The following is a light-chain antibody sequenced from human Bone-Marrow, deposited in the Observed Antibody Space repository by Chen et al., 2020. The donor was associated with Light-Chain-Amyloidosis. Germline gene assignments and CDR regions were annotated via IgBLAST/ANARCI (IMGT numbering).Light chain of an antibody. CDR3: CSYAGSKTFVL. Sequence: QSALTQPASVSGSPGPSITISCTGTSSDVGGYNYVSWYQQHPGKAPKLMIYDVSNRPSGVSNRFSGSKSGNTASLTISGLRAEDEADYYCCSYAGSKTFVLFGGGTKLTVL. V-gene: IGLV2-14*01. CDR2: DVS. J-gene: IGLJ2*01. CDR1: SSDVGGYNY.